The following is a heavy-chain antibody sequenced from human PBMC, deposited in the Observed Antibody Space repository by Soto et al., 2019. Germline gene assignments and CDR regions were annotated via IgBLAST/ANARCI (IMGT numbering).Heavy chain of an antibody. CDR1: GGTFSGYA. Sequence: SVKVSCKASGGTFSGYAISWVRQAPGQGLEWVGGIIPIFGTANYAQKFQGRVTITADESTSTAYMELSSLRSEDTAVYYCAREWGLRSTGIAVAGMDWFDPWGQGTLVTVSS. CDR2: IIPIFGTA. J-gene: IGHJ5*02. V-gene: IGHV1-69*13. D-gene: IGHD6-19*01. CDR3: AREWGLRSTGIAVAGMDWFDP.